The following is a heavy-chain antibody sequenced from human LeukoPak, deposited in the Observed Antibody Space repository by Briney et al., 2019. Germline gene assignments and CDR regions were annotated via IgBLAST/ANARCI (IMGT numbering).Heavy chain of an antibody. CDR2: IYYSGST. J-gene: IGHJ4*02. CDR3: ARGPLRYYFDY. Sequence: PSETLFLTCTVSGGSISSYYWSWIRQPPGKGLEWIGYIYYSGSTNYNPSLKSRVTISVDTSKNQFSLKLSSVTAADTAVYYCARGPLRYYFDYWGQGTLVTVSS. V-gene: IGHV4-59*01. CDR1: GGSISSYY. D-gene: IGHD3-16*01.